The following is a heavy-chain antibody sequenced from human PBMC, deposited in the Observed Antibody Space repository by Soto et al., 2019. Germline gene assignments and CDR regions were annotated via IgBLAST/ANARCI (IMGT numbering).Heavy chain of an antibody. CDR1: GGSISSYY. CDR3: ARAFMVRGVTSDYYGMDV. D-gene: IGHD3-10*01. Sequence: SETLSLTCTVSGGSISSYYWSWTQQPPGKGLEWIGYIYYSGSTNYNPSLKSRVTISVDTSKNQFSLKLSSVTAADTAVYYCARAFMVRGVTSDYYGMDVWGQGTTVTVSS. V-gene: IGHV4-59*01. CDR2: IYYSGST. J-gene: IGHJ6*02.